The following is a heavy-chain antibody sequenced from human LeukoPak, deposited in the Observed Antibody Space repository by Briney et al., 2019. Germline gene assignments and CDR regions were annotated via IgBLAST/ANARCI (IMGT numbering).Heavy chain of an antibody. V-gene: IGHV1-2*02. CDR2: INPNSAGT. CDR3: ARREFTPAGPGNYHYYYLDV. CDR1: GYTFIDNY. Sequence: GASVKASCKPSGYTFIDNYLHWVRQAPGQGLEWMGWINPNSAGTNFAQTFQGRVTMPRDTSIRTTNMQLARLRSGDTAIYYCARREFTPAGPGNYHYYYLDVWGKGTMLTVSS. J-gene: IGHJ6*03. D-gene: IGHD6-13*01.